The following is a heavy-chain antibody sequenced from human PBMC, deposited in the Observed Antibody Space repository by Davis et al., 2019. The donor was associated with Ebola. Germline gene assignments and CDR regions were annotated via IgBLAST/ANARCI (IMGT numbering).Heavy chain of an antibody. V-gene: IGHV1-2*06. CDR2: INPNSDGT. CDR3: ARLVRPGPYYGMDV. Sequence: AASVKVSCKASGYTFTGYYIHWVRQAPGQGLEWMGRINPNSDGTNYAQKFQGRVTMTRNTSISTAYMELSSLRSEDTAVYYCARLVRPGPYYGMDVWGQGTTVTVSS. D-gene: IGHD3-10*01. J-gene: IGHJ6*02. CDR1: GYTFTGYY.